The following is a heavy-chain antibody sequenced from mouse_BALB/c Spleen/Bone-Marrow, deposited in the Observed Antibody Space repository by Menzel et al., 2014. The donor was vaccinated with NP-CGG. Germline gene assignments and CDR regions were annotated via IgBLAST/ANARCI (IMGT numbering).Heavy chain of an antibody. CDR1: GFNIKDTY. CDR3: ASYYYGSYGFAY. D-gene: IGHD1-1*01. Sequence: VQLQQSGAELVKPGASVKLSCTASGFNIKDTYMHWVKQRPEQGLVWIGRIDPANGNTKYDPKFQGKATITADTSSNTAYLQLSSLTSEDTAVYYCASYYYGSYGFAYWGQGTLVTVSA. V-gene: IGHV14-3*02. CDR2: IDPANGNT. J-gene: IGHJ3*01.